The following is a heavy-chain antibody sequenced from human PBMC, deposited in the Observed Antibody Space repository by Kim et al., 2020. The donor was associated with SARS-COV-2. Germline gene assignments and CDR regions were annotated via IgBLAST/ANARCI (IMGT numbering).Heavy chain of an antibody. V-gene: IGHV3-30*18. D-gene: IGHD6-19*01. CDR2: ISYDGSNQ. CDR1: GITLSSYG. J-gene: IGHJ6*02. Sequence: GGSLRLSCAASGITLSSYGMHWVRQAPGKGLEWVAVISYDGSNQYYADSVKGRFTIYRDNSKNTLYLQMNSLRADDTAVYYCAKDVAGTYYYYGLDVWGQGTTVTVSS. CDR3: AKDVAGTYYYYGLDV.